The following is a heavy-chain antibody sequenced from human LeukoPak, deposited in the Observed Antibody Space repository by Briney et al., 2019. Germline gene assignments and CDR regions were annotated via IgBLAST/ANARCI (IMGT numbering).Heavy chain of an antibody. J-gene: IGHJ4*02. Sequence: GGPLGLSCAASGFPFSSNWMTWFGQAPGKGRKWVANKKQDGSEKYYVDSVKGRFTISRDNAKNSLYLQMNSLRAEDTAVYYCARDEAKFSGWFETYYFDYWGQGTLVTVSS. V-gene: IGHV3-7*03. CDR3: ARDEAKFSGWFETYYFDY. CDR2: KKQDGSEK. CDR1: GFPFSSNW. D-gene: IGHD6-19*01.